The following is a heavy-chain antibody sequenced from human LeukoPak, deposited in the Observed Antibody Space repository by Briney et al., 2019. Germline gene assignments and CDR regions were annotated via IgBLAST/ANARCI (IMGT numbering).Heavy chain of an antibody. V-gene: IGHV4-4*02. CDR1: GGSISSSNW. CDR3: ARESLGNWFDP. Sequence: SGTLSLTCAVSGGSISSSNWWSWVRQPPGKGLEWIGEIYHSGSTNYNPSLKSRVTMSVDTSKNQFSLKLSSVTAADTAVYYCARESLGNWFDPWGQGTLVTVSS. J-gene: IGHJ5*02. CDR2: IYHSGST. D-gene: IGHD7-27*01.